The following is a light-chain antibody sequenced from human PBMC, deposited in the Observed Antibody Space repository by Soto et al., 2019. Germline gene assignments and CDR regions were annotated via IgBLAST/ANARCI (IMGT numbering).Light chain of an antibody. CDR1: QSVLYSSNNKNY. J-gene: IGKJ1*01. CDR3: QQYYRTPRT. V-gene: IGKV4-1*01. Sequence: DIVMTQSPDSLAVSLGERATINCKSSQSVLYSSNNKNYLAWYQPKPGQPPKLLIYWASTRESGVPDRFSGSGSGTDFTLTISSLQAEDVAVYYCQQYYRTPRTFGQGTKVEIK. CDR2: WAS.